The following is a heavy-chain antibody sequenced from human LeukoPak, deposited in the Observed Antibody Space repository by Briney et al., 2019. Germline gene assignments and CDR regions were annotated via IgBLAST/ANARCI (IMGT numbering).Heavy chain of an antibody. V-gene: IGHV4-39*01. Sequence: PSETLSLTCTVSGGSISSSSYYWGWIRQPPGKGLEWIGSIYYSGSTYYDPSLKSRVTISVDTSKNQFSLKLSSMTAADTAVYYCARRSEVPAAIVDCWGQGTLVTVSS. J-gene: IGHJ4*02. D-gene: IGHD2-2*01. CDR3: ARRSEVPAAIVDC. CDR1: GGSISSSSYY. CDR2: IYYSGST.